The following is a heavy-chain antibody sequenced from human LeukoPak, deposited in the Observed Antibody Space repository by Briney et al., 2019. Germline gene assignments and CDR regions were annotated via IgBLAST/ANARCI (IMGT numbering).Heavy chain of an antibody. D-gene: IGHD3-3*01. J-gene: IGHJ3*02. CDR2: ISYDGSNK. V-gene: IGHV3-30-3*01. CDR1: GFTFSSYA. Sequence: GRSLRLSCAASGFTFSSYAMHWVRQAPGKGLEWVAVISYDGSNKYYADSVKGRFTISRDNSKNTLYLQMNSLRAEDTAVYYCARDYDFDAFDIWGQGTMVTVSS. CDR3: ARDYDFDAFDI.